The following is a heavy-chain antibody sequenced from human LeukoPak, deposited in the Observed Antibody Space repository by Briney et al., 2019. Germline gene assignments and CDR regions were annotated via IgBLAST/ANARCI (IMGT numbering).Heavy chain of an antibody. CDR1: GFTVSSNY. D-gene: IGHD3-10*01. V-gene: IGHV3-53*01. CDR3: ARWFSGSSFYFDY. Sequence: GGSLRLSCAASGFTVSSNYMSWVRQAPGKGLEWVSVIYSGGSTYYADSVKGRFTISRDNSKNTLYLQMNSLRAEDTAVYYCARWFSGSSFYFDYWGQGTLVTVSS. CDR2: IYSGGST. J-gene: IGHJ4*02.